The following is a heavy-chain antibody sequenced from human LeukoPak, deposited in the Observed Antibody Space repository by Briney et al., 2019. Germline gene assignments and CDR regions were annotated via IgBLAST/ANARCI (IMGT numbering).Heavy chain of an antibody. J-gene: IGHJ4*02. D-gene: IGHD5-18*01. CDR2: IKPDGSEK. CDR1: GFTFSSYW. CDR3: ARGGGYSYGSIGDY. Sequence: GGSLRLSCAASGFTFSSYWMTWVRQAPGKGLEWVANIKPDGSEKYYVDSVKGRFTISRDNSKNSLYLQMNSLRAEDTAVYYCARGGGYSYGSIGDYWGQGTLVTVSS. V-gene: IGHV3-7*03.